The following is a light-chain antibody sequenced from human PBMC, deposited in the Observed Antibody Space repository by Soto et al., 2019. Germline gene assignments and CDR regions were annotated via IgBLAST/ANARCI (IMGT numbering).Light chain of an antibody. CDR3: QQYNDWPLT. J-gene: IGKJ4*01. V-gene: IGKV3-15*01. Sequence: EIVLTQSPGTLSVSPGERASLSCRASQAINSNLAWYQQRPGQAPRLLIYGASSRATGVPARVSGSGSGTEFTLIISGLQSEDFAVYYCQQYNDWPLTFGGGTKVDIK. CDR1: QAINSN. CDR2: GAS.